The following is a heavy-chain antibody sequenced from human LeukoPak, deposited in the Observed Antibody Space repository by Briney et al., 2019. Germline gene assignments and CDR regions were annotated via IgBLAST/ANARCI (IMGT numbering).Heavy chain of an antibody. Sequence: PGGSLRLSCAASGFTFSSHCMHGVRQAPGKGLEWVAVISYEGSNKYYADSVKGRFTISRDNSKNTLYLQMNSLTTEDTAVYYCAYISSTTSYGMDVWGQGTTVTVSS. V-gene: IGHV3-30*03. CDR1: GFTFSSHC. CDR2: ISYEGSNK. D-gene: IGHD2-2*01. CDR3: AYISSTTSYGMDV. J-gene: IGHJ6*02.